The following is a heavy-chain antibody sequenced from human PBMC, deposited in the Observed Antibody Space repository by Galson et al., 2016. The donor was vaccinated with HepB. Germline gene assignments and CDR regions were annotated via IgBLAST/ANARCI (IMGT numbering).Heavy chain of an antibody. V-gene: IGHV3-23*01. D-gene: IGHD3-10*01. J-gene: IGHJ3*01. CDR2: IRGRTST. CDR3: AKEVGAGVGAFDL. Sequence: SLRLSCAGSGFTFKDYAMSWVRQAPGKGLQWVSAIRGRTSTYYADSVKGRFTISRDNSKNTLYLQMNSLGVEDTALYFCAKEVGAGVGAFDLWGQGALVSVSS. CDR1: GFTFKDYA.